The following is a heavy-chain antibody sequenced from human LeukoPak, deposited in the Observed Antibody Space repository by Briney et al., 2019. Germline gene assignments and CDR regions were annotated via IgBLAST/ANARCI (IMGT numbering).Heavy chain of an antibody. CDR1: GGSISSGDYY. V-gene: IGHV4-30-4*08. J-gene: IGHJ4*02. CDR3: ARAEPSSSTTFDY. Sequence: ASETLSLTCTVSGGSISSGDYYWSWIRQPPGKGLEWIGYIYYSGGTYYNPSLKSRVTISVDTSKNQFSLKLSSVTAADTAVYYCARAEPSSSTTFDYWGQGTLVTVSS. CDR2: IYYSGGT. D-gene: IGHD2-2*01.